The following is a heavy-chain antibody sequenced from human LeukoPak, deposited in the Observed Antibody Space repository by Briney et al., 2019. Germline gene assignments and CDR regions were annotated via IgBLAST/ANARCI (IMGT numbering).Heavy chain of an antibody. CDR1: GGTFSSYA. Sequence: ASVKVSCKASGGTFSSYAISWMRQAPGQGLEWMGGIIPIFGTANYAQKFQGRVTITADESTSTAYMELSSLRSEDTAVYYCARVSMVRGPTGEKYYFDYWGQGTLVTVSS. CDR3: ARVSMVRGPTGEKYYFDY. CDR2: IIPIFGTA. J-gene: IGHJ4*02. D-gene: IGHD3-10*01. V-gene: IGHV1-69*13.